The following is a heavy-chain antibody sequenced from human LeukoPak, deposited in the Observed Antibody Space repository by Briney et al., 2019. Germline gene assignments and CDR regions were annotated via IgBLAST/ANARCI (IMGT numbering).Heavy chain of an antibody. Sequence: GGSLRLSCAASGFTFTTYWMSWVRQAPGKVLEWVANINQDGSEKYYVDSVKGRFTISRDNAKNSLYLQMNSLRAEDTAVYYCARDESLGDLWSGYFDALDIWGQGTMVTVSS. CDR3: ARDESLGDLWSGYFDALDI. D-gene: IGHD3-3*01. V-gene: IGHV3-7*01. CDR1: GFTFTTYW. J-gene: IGHJ3*02. CDR2: INQDGSEK.